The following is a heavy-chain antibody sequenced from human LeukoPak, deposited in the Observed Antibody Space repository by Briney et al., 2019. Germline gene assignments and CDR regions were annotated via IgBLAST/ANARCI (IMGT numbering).Heavy chain of an antibody. CDR1: AYSFTSYW. D-gene: IGHD6-25*01. Sequence: GESLKISCKGSAYSFTSYWIGWVRQMPGKGLEWMGIIYPGDSDTRYSPSFQGQVTISADKSISTAYLQWSSLKASDTAMYYCARPSGSSASQVAFDIWGQGTMVTLSS. CDR2: IYPGDSDT. J-gene: IGHJ3*02. V-gene: IGHV5-51*01. CDR3: ARPSGSSASQVAFDI.